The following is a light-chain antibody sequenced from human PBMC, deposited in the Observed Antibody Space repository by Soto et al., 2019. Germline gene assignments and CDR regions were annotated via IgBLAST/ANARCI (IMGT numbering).Light chain of an antibody. J-gene: IGKJ3*01. V-gene: IGKV3-20*01. CDR3: QQYGSSRFT. CDR1: QSVSSSY. CDR2: GAS. Sequence: EIVLTQSPATLSLSPGERATVSCRASQSVSSSYLAWYQQKPGQAPRLLIYGASSRATGIPDRFSGSGSGTDFTLPISRLEPEDFAVYYCQQYGSSRFTFGPGTKVDIK.